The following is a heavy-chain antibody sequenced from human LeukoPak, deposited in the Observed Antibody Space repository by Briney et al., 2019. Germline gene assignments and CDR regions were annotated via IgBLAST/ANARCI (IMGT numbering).Heavy chain of an antibody. CDR1: GYTFTSYY. V-gene: IGHV1-46*03. CDR3: ARDSSVAGDAFDI. J-gene: IGHJ3*02. Sequence: ASVKVSCKASGYTFTSYYMHWARQAPGQGLEWMGIINPSGGSTSYAQKFQGRVTMTRDTSTSTVYMELSSLRSVDTAVYYCARDSSVAGDAFDIWGQGTMVTVSS. CDR2: INPSGGST. D-gene: IGHD2-15*01.